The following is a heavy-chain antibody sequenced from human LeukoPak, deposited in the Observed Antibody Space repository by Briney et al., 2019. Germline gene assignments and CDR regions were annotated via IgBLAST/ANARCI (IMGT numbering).Heavy chain of an antibody. J-gene: IGHJ5*02. V-gene: IGHV4-31*03. CDR1: GGSISSGGYY. Sequence: PSQTLSLTCTVSGGSISSGGYYWSWIRQHPGKGLEWIGYIYYSGSTYYNPSLKSRVTISVDTSKNQFSLKLSSVTAADTAVYYCARVSSSPYNCFDPWGQGTLVTVSS. CDR3: ARVSSSPYNCFDP. CDR2: IYYSGST. D-gene: IGHD6-6*01.